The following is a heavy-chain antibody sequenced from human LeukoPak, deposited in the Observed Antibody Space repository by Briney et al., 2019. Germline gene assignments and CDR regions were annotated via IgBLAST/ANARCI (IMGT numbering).Heavy chain of an antibody. CDR1: GFTFSSYA. Sequence: PGGSLSLSCAASGFTFSSYAMTWVRQAPGKGLEWISAINCGAYSTSYADSVKGRFTISRDNSKNTLYLQMNSLRAEDTAVYYCASNSSGLKLGDAFDIWGRGTLVTVSS. D-gene: IGHD3-22*01. V-gene: IGHV3-23*01. J-gene: IGHJ3*02. CDR2: INCGAYST. CDR3: ASNSSGLKLGDAFDI.